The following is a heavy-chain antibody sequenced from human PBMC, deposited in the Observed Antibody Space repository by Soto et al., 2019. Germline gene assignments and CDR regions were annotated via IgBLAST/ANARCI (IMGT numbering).Heavy chain of an antibody. Sequence: EVQLVESGGGLVQPGGSLRLSCAASGFTFSSYDMHWVRQATGKGLEWVSAIGTAGDTYYPGSVKGRFTISRENAKNSWYLQMNSLRAGDTAVYYCAREAGYSGYDRYRNYYGMDVWGQGTTVTVSS. CDR3: AREAGYSGYDRYRNYYGMDV. CDR2: IGTAGDT. V-gene: IGHV3-13*04. D-gene: IGHD5-12*01. CDR1: GFTFSSYD. J-gene: IGHJ6*02.